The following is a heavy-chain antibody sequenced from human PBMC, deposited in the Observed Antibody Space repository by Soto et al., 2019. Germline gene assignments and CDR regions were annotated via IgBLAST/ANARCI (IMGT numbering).Heavy chain of an antibody. CDR2: ISSSSSYI. D-gene: IGHD6-13*01. J-gene: IGHJ6*02. Sequence: GGSLRLSCAASGFTFSSYSMNWVRQAPGKGLEWVSSISSSSSYIYYADSVKGRFTISRDNAKNSLYLQMNSLRAEDTAVYYCAREDSSRWYGMDVWGQGTTVTVSS. V-gene: IGHV3-21*01. CDR1: GFTFSSYS. CDR3: AREDSSRWYGMDV.